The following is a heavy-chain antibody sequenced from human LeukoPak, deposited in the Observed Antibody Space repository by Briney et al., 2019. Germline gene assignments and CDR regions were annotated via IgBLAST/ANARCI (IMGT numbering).Heavy chain of an antibody. CDR3: ARDTDNVIVGAYKLDY. CDR1: GGTFSSYA. J-gene: IGHJ4*02. V-gene: IGHV1-69*05. Sequence: GASVKVSCKASGGTFSSYAISWVRQAPGQGLEWMGRIIPIFGTASYAQKFQGRVTITTDESTSTAYMELSSLRSEDTAVYYCARDTDNVIVGAYKLDYWGQGTLVTVSS. D-gene: IGHD1-26*01. CDR2: IIPIFGTA.